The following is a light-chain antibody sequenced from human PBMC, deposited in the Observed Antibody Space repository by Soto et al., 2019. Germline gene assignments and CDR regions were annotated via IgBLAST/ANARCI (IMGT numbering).Light chain of an antibody. CDR2: SNN. CDR1: SSNIGSNT. J-gene: IGLJ2*01. V-gene: IGLV1-44*01. Sequence: QSVLTQPPSASGTPGQRVTISCSGSSSNIGSNTVNWYQQLPGTAPKLLIYSNNQRPSGVPDRFSGSKSGTSASLAISGLQSEDEADYYCAAWDDSLFVVFGGGTQLTVL. CDR3: AAWDDSLFVV.